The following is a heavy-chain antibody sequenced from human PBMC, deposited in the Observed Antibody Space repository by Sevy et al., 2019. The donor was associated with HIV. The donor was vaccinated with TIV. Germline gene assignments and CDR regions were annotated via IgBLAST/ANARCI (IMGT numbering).Heavy chain of an antibody. V-gene: IGHV1-2*02. CDR2: INPNSGGT. CDR1: GYTFTGYY. J-gene: IGHJ4*02. Sequence: ASVKVSCKASGYTFTGYYMHWVRQAPGQGLEWMGWINPNSGGTNYAQKFQGRVTMNRETSISTAYMELSRLRSDDTAGYYGARDQAAANFYYWGQGTLVTVSS. D-gene: IGHD6-13*01. CDR3: ARDQAAANFYY.